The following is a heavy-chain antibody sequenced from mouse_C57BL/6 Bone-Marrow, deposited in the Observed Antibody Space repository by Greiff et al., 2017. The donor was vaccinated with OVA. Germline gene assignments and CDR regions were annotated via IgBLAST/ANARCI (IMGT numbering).Heavy chain of an antibody. V-gene: IGHV1-19*01. D-gene: IGHD6-2*01. CDR3: ARVSFDY. CDR1: GYTFTDYY. CDR2: INPYNGGT. Sequence: EVQLQQSGPVLVKPGASVKMSCKASGYTFTDYYMNWVKQSHGKSLEWIGVINPYNGGTSYTQKFKGKATFTVDKSSSTAYMELNSLTSEDSAVYYCARVSFDYWGQGTTLTVSS. J-gene: IGHJ2*01.